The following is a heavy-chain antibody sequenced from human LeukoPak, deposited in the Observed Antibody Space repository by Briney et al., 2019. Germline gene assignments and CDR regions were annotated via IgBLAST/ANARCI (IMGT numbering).Heavy chain of an antibody. Sequence: GGSLRLSCAASGFTFSNAWMSWVRQAPGKGLEWVGRIKSKTDGGTTDYAAPVKGRCTISRDDSKNTLYLQMNSLKTEDTAVYYCTTEAPMITFGGVIVIPHYYFDYWGQGTLVTVSS. J-gene: IGHJ4*02. V-gene: IGHV3-15*01. CDR3: TTEAPMITFGGVIVIPHYYFDY. CDR2: IKSKTDGGTT. CDR1: GFTFSNAW. D-gene: IGHD3-16*02.